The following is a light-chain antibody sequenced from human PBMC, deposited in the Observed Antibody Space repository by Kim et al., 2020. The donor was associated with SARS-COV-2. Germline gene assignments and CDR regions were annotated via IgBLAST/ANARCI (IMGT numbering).Light chain of an antibody. J-gene: IGKJ4*01. Sequence: GDRVTMTCRASQSSGSRVAWYQQRPGRAPKRLIYKASTLEDGVPSRFSGSGSGTDFTLTISSLQPDDFATFYCQEYDNNSLTFGGGTKVDIK. CDR1: QSSGSR. CDR2: KAS. V-gene: IGKV1-5*03. CDR3: QEYDNNSLT.